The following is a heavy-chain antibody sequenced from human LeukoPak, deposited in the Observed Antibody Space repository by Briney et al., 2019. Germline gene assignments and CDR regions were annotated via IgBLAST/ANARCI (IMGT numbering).Heavy chain of an antibody. D-gene: IGHD1-26*01. J-gene: IGHJ3*02. CDR3: ARLRIGSYSAFDI. CDR2: IYYSGST. CDR1: GGSISSYY. V-gene: IGHV4-59*08. Sequence: PSETLSLTCTVSGGSISSYYWSWIRQPPGKGLEWFGYIYYSGSTNYNPSLKSRVTISVDTSKNQFSLKLSSVTAADTAVYYCARLRIGSYSAFDIWGQGTMVTVSS.